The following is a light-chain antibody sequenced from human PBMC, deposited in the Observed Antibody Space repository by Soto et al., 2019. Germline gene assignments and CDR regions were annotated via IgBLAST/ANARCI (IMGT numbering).Light chain of an antibody. CDR3: QKYNSAPVP. CDR2: AAS. V-gene: IGKV1-27*01. J-gene: IGKJ2*01. Sequence: IQMTQSPSALSASVGDRVTITYRASQDISNYLAWYQQKPGKAPKLLIYAASTLQSGVPSRFSGSGSGTDFTLTISSLQPEDFVTYYCQKYNSAPVPFGQGTKLEIK. CDR1: QDISNY.